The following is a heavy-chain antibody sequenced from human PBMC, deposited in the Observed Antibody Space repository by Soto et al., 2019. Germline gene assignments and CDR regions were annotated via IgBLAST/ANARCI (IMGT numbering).Heavy chain of an antibody. CDR3: ARGGPPIAH. J-gene: IGHJ4*02. D-gene: IGHD2-21*01. Sequence: QVQLVQSGAEEKKPGASVKVSCKASGYTFTSYAMHWVRQAPGQRLEWMGWINAGNGNTKYSQKCQGRVTITRDTAASTPSMELSSVSSEDTAVYYTARGGPPIAHWGQGTLVTVSS. V-gene: IGHV1-3*05. CDR2: INAGNGNT. CDR1: GYTFTSYA.